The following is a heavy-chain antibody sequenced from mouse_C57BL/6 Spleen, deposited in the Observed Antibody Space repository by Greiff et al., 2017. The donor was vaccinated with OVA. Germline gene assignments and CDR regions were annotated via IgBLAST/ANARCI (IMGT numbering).Heavy chain of an antibody. Sequence: QVQLKQPGAELVRPGSSVKLSCKASGYTFTSYWMHWVKQRPIQGLEWIGNIDPSDSETHYNQKFKDKATLTVDKSSSTAYMQLSSLTSEDSAVYYCARSRYGSSLYAMDYWGQGTSVTVSS. CDR2: IDPSDSET. CDR1: GYTFTSYW. V-gene: IGHV1-52*01. D-gene: IGHD1-1*01. J-gene: IGHJ4*01. CDR3: ARSRYGSSLYAMDY.